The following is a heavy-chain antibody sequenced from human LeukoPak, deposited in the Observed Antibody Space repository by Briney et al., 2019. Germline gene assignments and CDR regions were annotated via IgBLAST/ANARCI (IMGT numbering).Heavy chain of an antibody. CDR2: INHSGST. J-gene: IGHJ4*02. V-gene: IGHV4-34*01. Sequence: SETLSLTCAVYGESFSGYYWSWIRQPPGKGLEWIGEINHSGSTNYNPSLKNRVTISVDTSKNQFSLKLSSVTAADTAVYYCARGPPYQPLLNWGQGTLVTVSS. D-gene: IGHD2-2*01. CDR3: ARGPPYQPLLN. CDR1: GESFSGYY.